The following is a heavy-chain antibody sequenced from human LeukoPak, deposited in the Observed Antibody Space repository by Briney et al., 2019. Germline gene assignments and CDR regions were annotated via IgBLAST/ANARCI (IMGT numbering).Heavy chain of an antibody. Sequence: ASVKVSCKASGYSFSSYGITWVRQAPGQGLEWMGWISAYNGNTNYAQKVQGRVTMTTDTSTSTAYMDLRGLRSDDTAVYYCARDLSDYYGSGSFDYWGQGTLVTVSS. D-gene: IGHD3-10*01. V-gene: IGHV1-18*01. CDR1: GYSFSSYG. CDR2: ISAYNGNT. CDR3: ARDLSDYYGSGSFDY. J-gene: IGHJ4*02.